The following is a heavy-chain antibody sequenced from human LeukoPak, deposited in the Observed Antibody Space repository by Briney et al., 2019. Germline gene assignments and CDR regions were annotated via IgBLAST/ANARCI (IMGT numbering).Heavy chain of an antibody. V-gene: IGHV1-18*01. CDR1: GYTFTSYG. CDR3: ARRPRYSSSRGPDY. Sequence: ASVKVSCKASGYTFTSYGISWVRQAPGQGLEWMGWISACNGNTNYAQKLQGRVTMTTDTSTSIAYMELRSLRSDDTAVYYCARRPRYSSSRGPDYWGQGTLVTVSS. J-gene: IGHJ4*02. CDR2: ISACNGNT. D-gene: IGHD6-13*01.